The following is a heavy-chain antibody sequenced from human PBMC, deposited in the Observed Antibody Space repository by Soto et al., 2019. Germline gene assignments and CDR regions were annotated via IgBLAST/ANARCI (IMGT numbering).Heavy chain of an antibody. D-gene: IGHD2-15*01. Sequence: GGSLRLSCAASGFTFSSYAMSWVRQAPGKGLEWVSAISGSGTYTYYADSMKGRFTISRDSSKNTLFLQMNSLRAEDTAVYYCAKGMLIADRSHFHYGMDVWGRGTTVTVSS. CDR1: GFTFSSYA. CDR3: AKGMLIADRSHFHYGMDV. J-gene: IGHJ6*02. CDR2: ISGSGTYT. V-gene: IGHV3-23*01.